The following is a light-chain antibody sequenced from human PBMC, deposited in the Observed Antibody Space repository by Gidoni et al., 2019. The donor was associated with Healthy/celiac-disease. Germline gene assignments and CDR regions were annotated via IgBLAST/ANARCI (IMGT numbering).Light chain of an antibody. CDR2: AAS. CDR3: QQSYSTPLT. CDR1: QSISSY. V-gene: IGKV1-39*01. Sequence: RVTITCRASQSISSYLNWYQQKPGKAPKLLIYAASSLQSGVPSRFSGSGSGTDFTLTISSLRPEDFATYYCQQSYSTPLTFGGGTKVEIK. J-gene: IGKJ4*01.